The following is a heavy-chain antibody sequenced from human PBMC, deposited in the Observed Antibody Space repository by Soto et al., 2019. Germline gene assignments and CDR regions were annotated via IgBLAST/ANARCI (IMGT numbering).Heavy chain of an antibody. D-gene: IGHD3-10*01. Sequence: QLQLQESGSGLVKPSQTLSLTCAVSGGSISSGGYSWSWIRQPPGTGLEWIGYIYHSGSTYYNPSLKSRVTISVDRSKNQFSLKLSSVTAADTAVYYCARVLTGTGSGSYYFDYWGQGTLVTVSS. CDR1: GGSISSGGYS. J-gene: IGHJ4*02. CDR2: IYHSGST. CDR3: ARVLTGTGSGSYYFDY. V-gene: IGHV4-30-2*01.